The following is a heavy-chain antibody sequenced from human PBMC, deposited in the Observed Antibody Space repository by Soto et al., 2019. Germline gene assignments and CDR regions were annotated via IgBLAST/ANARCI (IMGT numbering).Heavy chain of an antibody. Sequence: GASVKVSCKASGYTFTSYYMHWVRQAPGQGLEWMGVIEPSGGSKSYTQKFQDRITMTRDTSTSTVYMELSSLRSEDTAVYYCARSTMTFYYFDFWSQGTLFTVS. D-gene: IGHD4-17*01. CDR3: ARSTMTFYYFDF. CDR1: GYTFTSYY. CDR2: IEPSGGSK. J-gene: IGHJ4*02. V-gene: IGHV1-46*01.